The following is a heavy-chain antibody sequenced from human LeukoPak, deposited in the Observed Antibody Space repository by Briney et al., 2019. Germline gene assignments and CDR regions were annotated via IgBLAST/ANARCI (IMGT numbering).Heavy chain of an antibody. CDR1: GFTFSNYW. D-gene: IGHD2-15*01. CDR3: ALVGGGY. J-gene: IGHJ4*02. CDR2: INSDGSSR. Sequence: GGSLRLSCAASGFTFSNYWMHWVRQAPGKGLVWVSSINSDGSSRNYADSVKGRFSISRDNAKNSLYLQMNSLRAEDTAVYYCALVGGGYWGQGTLVTVSS. V-gene: IGHV3-74*01.